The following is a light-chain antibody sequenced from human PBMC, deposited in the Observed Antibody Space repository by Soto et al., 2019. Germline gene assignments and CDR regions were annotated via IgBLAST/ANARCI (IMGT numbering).Light chain of an antibody. J-gene: IGLJ3*02. CDR3: RSYTSSSTQV. CDR2: EVS. Sequence: QSALTQPASVSGSPGQSITISCTGTSSDVGGYNYVSWYQQHPGKAPKLMIYEVSNRPSGVSNRFSGSKSGNTASLTISGLQAEDEADYYCRSYTSSSTQVFGGGTKLTVL. CDR1: SSDVGGYNY. V-gene: IGLV2-14*01.